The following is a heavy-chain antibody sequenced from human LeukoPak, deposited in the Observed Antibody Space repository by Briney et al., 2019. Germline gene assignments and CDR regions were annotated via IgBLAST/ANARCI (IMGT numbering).Heavy chain of an antibody. J-gene: IGHJ4*02. CDR3: AKASYYYDSSDRFDY. CDR1: GFTVSSYA. CDR2: ISGSGDNT. V-gene: IGHV3-23*01. D-gene: IGHD3-22*01. Sequence: GGSLRLSCAASGFTVSSYAMSWVRQAPGKGLEWVSAISGSGDNTYYADSMKGRFTISRDNSKNTLSLQMNSLRAEDTAVYYCAKASYYYDSSDRFDYWGQGTLVTVSS.